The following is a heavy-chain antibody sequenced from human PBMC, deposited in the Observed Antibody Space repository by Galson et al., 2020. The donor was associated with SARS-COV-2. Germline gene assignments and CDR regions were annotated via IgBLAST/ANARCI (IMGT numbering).Heavy chain of an antibody. J-gene: IGHJ5*02. CDR1: GGSMTSRNYC. CDR2: IFYGGSA. CDR3: ARGTALVREGFDP. V-gene: IGHV4-39*01. Sequence: ETSETLSLTCIVSGGSMTSRNYCWDWIRQSPGEGLVWIASIFYGGSAYYNPSLKSRVTISIDTSNNQFSLKLSSVTAADTAVYFCARGTALVREGFDPWGQGTLVTVSS. D-gene: IGHD2-21*02.